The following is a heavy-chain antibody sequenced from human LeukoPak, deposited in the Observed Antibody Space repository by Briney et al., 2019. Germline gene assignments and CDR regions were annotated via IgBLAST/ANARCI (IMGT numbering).Heavy chain of an antibody. CDR2: ISYSGSP. J-gene: IGHJ5*02. CDR3: ARQFYVAGYCTSNSCSFDP. V-gene: IGHV4-39*01. Sequence: SETLSLTCTVSGDSISSSGHCWGWIRRPPGEGLEWIGSISYSGSPSYNPSLKSRVTISVDTSKNQLSLRLSPVTAADTAVYYCARQFYVAGYCTSNSCSFDPWGQGTLVTVSS. CDR1: GDSISSSGHC. D-gene: IGHD2-2*01.